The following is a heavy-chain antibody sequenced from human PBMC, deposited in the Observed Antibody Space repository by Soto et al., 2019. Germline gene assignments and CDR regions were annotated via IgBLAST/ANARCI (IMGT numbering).Heavy chain of an antibody. Sequence: SETLCLTCSISGSSISSGGYYWSWIRQPTGKGLEWIGEINHSGSTNYNPSLKSRVTISVDTSKNQFSLKLSSVTAADTAVYYCAGIAGYSYGYGYYYYYMDVWGKGTTVTVSS. J-gene: IGHJ6*03. D-gene: IGHD5-18*01. V-gene: IGHV4-39*07. CDR1: GSSISSGGYY. CDR3: AGIAGYSYGYGYYYYYMDV. CDR2: INHSGST.